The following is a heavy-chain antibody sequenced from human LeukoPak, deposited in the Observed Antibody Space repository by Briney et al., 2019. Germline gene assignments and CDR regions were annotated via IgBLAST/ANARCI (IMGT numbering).Heavy chain of an antibody. CDR2: IYHSGST. CDR1: GGSISSGGYS. CDR3: ARVTSETRYGRQADAFDI. J-gene: IGHJ3*02. Sequence: PSQTLSLTCAVSGGSISSGGYSWSWIRQPPGKGLEWIGYIYHSGSTYYNPSLKSRVTISVDRSKNQFSLKLSSVTAADTAVYYCARVTSETRYGRQADAFDIWGQGTMVTVSS. V-gene: IGHV4-30-2*01. D-gene: IGHD5-18*01.